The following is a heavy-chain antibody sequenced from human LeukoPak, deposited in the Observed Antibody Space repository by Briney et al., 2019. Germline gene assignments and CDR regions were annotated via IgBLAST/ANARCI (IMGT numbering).Heavy chain of an antibody. J-gene: IGHJ4*02. V-gene: IGHV3-23*01. Sequence: GGSLRLSCAASGFTFSSYAMSWVRQAPGKGLEWVSAISGSGGSTYYADSVKGRFTISRDNSKNTLYLQMNSLRAEDTAVYYCARNHISSGWFFDYWGQGTLVTVSS. D-gene: IGHD6-19*01. CDR3: ARNHISSGWFFDY. CDR1: GFTFSSYA. CDR2: ISGSGGST.